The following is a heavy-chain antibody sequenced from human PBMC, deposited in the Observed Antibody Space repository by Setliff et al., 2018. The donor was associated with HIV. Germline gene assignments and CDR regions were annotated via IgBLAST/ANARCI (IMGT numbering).Heavy chain of an antibody. CDR2: ISSSSSYI. V-gene: IGHV3-21*04. Sequence: PGGSLRLSCAASGFTFSSYSMNWVRQAPGKGLEWVSSISSSSSYIYYADSVKGRLTISRDNAKNSLYLQMNSLRAEDTALYYCVRGKNWFDPWGQGTLVTVSS. J-gene: IGHJ5*02. CDR3: VRGKNWFDP. CDR1: GFTFSSYS.